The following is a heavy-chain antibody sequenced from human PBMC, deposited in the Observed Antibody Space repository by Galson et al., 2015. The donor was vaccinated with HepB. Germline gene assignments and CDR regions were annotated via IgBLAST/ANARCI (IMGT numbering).Heavy chain of an antibody. CDR2: TRYGGST. Sequence: LSLTCSVSGDSIFSSFYYWVWIRQPPGKGLEWIGSTRYGGSTTYNPALTSRVTISIDTSKNQFSLKLSAVTAADTAVYYCTREDRDAANDAFDIWGRGTMVTVSS. J-gene: IGHJ3*02. CDR1: GDSIFSSFYY. CDR3: TREDRDAANDAFDI. D-gene: IGHD1-1*01. V-gene: IGHV4-39*01.